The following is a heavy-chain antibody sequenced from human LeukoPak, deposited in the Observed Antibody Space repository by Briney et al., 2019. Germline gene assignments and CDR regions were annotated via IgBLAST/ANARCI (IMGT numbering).Heavy chain of an antibody. J-gene: IGHJ4*02. D-gene: IGHD1-26*01. CDR2: IYHSGST. Sequence: SETLSLTCTVSGYSISSGYYWGWIRQPPGKGLEWIGSIYHSGSTYYNPSLKSRVTISVDTSKNQFSLKLSSVTAADTAVYYCARDEGLEKAGSYDYWGQGTLVTVSS. CDR3: ARDEGLEKAGSYDY. V-gene: IGHV4-38-2*02. CDR1: GYSISSGYY.